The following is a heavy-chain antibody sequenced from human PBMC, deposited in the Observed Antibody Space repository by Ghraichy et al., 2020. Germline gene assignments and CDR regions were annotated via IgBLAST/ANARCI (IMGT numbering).Heavy chain of an antibody. CDR1: GGSISSSSYY. V-gene: IGHV4-39*01. Sequence: SETLSLTCTVSGGSISSSSYYWGWIRQPPGKGLEWIGSIYYSGSTYYNPSLKSRVTISVDTSKNQFSLKLSSVTAADTAVYYCARHERGYYYGSGSYYHAEYFQHWGQGTLVTVSS. CDR2: IYYSGST. CDR3: ARHERGYYYGSGSYYHAEYFQH. J-gene: IGHJ1*01. D-gene: IGHD3-10*01.